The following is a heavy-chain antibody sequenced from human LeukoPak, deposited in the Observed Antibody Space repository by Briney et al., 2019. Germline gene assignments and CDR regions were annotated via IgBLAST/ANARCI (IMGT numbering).Heavy chain of an antibody. Sequence: GGSLRLSCAASGFTFSDHYMDWIRQAPGKGLEWVGRSRNNVHRYMTEYAASVTGRFTILRDDSKNSLYLQMSSLKTEDTAAYYCARGAHYSDARGYYYDWGQGTLVTVSS. V-gene: IGHV3-72*01. CDR3: ARGAHYSDARGYYYD. J-gene: IGHJ4*02. CDR1: GFTFSDHY. CDR2: SRNNVHRYMT. D-gene: IGHD3-22*01.